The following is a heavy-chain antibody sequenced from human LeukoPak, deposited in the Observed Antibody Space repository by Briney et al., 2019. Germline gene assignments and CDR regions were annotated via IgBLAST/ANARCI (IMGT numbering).Heavy chain of an antibody. D-gene: IGHD2-15*01. CDR1: GGTFSSYA. V-gene: IGHV1-69*05. CDR2: IIPIFGTA. J-gene: IGHJ5*02. Sequence: SVKVSCKASGGTFSSYAISWVRQAPGQGLEWMGGIIPIFGTANYAQKFQGRVTITTDESTSTAYMELSSLRSEDTAVYYCARGVRQIGYCSGGSCYHNWFDPWGQGTLVTVSS. CDR3: ARGVRQIGYCSGGSCYHNWFDP.